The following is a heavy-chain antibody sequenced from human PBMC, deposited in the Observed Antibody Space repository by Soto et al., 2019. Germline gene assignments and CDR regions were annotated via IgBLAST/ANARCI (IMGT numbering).Heavy chain of an antibody. J-gene: IGHJ5*02. D-gene: IGHD6-19*01. CDR2: IVVGSGNT. CDR1: GFTFTHSA. V-gene: IGHV1-58*02. Sequence: ASVKVSCKASGFTFTHSAMQWVRQARGQSLEWIGWIVVGSGNTNYAPKFQERVTTTWDMSTFTAYMELRSLRSEDTAVYYCARLFMAVAGSLLDPWGEGTLVTSPQ. CDR3: ARLFMAVAGSLLDP.